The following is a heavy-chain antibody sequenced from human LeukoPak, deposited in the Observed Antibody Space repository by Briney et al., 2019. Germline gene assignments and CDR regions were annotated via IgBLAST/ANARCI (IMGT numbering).Heavy chain of an antibody. V-gene: IGHV1-46*01. Sequence: ASVKVSCMPSGYTLTSYYMLWVRQAPRQGLEWVGIIYPGNGFTSYAQKFQDRVTMTRDTSTSTVYMELSSLRSEDTAVYFCTRTDTDYGDYGLAFDIWGQGTMVTFSS. CDR2: IYPGNGFT. J-gene: IGHJ3*02. CDR1: GYTLTSYY. D-gene: IGHD4-17*01. CDR3: TRTDTDYGDYGLAFDI.